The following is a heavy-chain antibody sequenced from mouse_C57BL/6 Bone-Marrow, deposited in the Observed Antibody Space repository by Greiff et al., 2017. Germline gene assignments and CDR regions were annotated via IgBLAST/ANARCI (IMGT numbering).Heavy chain of an antibody. CDR1: GFTFSSYG. Sequence: DVMLVESGGDLVKPGGSLKLSCAASGFTFSSYGMSWVRQTPDNRLEWVATISRGGSYTYYPDSVKGRFPISRDNAKNTLYLQMSSLKSKDTAMYYCERLTVVVFDYWGQGTTLTVSS. CDR2: ISRGGSYT. CDR3: ERLTVVVFDY. V-gene: IGHV5-6*02. D-gene: IGHD1-1*01. J-gene: IGHJ2*01.